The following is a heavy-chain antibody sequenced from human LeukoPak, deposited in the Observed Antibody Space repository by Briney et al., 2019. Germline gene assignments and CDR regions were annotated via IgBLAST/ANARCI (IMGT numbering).Heavy chain of an antibody. CDR3: ARGLQQLVRGFNFYFMDV. J-gene: IGHJ6*03. D-gene: IGHD6-13*01. Sequence: GGSLRLSCAASGFTFSSYGMSWVRQAPGKGLEGVSYITSSSGSIYYVDSVRGRFAISRDNAENSLYLQMNSLRAEDTAVYYCARGLQQLVRGFNFYFMDVWGKGTTVTVSS. V-gene: IGHV3-48*01. CDR2: ITSSSGSI. CDR1: GFTFSSYG.